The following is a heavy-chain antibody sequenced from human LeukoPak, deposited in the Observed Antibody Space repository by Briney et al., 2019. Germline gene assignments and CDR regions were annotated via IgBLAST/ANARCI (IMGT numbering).Heavy chain of an antibody. CDR2: INQDGSQK. V-gene: IGHV3-7*01. Sequence: GGSLRLSCAAFGFTFRTRWMSWVRQAPGKGLEWVASINQDGSQKRYMDSVQGRFTISRDNTKNSLFLQMNSLRAEDTAVYYCARLKDDVTKLDYWGQGTLVTVSS. D-gene: IGHD2-8*01. J-gene: IGHJ4*02. CDR3: ARLKDDVTKLDY. CDR1: GFTFRTRW.